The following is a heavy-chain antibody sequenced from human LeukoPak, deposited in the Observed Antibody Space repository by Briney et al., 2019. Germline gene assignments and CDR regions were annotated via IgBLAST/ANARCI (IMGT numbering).Heavy chain of an antibody. CDR2: INAGNGNT. CDR3: ARGFYGGNSGYYYYYGMDV. CDR1: GYTFTSYA. D-gene: IGHD4-23*01. J-gene: IGHJ6*02. Sequence: ASVKVSCKASGYTFTSYAMHWVRQAPGQRLEWMGWINAGNGNTKYSQKFQGRVTITRDTSASTAYMELSSLRSEDTAVYYCARGFYGGNSGYYYYYGMDVWGQGTTVTVSS. V-gene: IGHV1-3*01.